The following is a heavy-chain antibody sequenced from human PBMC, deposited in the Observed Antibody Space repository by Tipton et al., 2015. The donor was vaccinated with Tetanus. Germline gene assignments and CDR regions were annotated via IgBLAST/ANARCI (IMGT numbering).Heavy chain of an antibody. J-gene: IGHJ6*02. CDR2: INYDGST. Sequence: GLVKPSETLSLNCDVSGGSLSDYYWTWIRQPPGKGLEWIGEINYDGSTNYSPSLKSRVTLSLDTTKKQVSLKLSSVTAADTAVYYCARGDYYGSGTYDVWGQGTTVTVPS. CDR3: ARGDYYGSGTYDV. D-gene: IGHD3-10*01. CDR1: GGSLSDYY. V-gene: IGHV4-34*01.